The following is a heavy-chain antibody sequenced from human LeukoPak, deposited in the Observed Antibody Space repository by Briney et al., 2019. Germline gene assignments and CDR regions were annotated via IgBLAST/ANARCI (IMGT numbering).Heavy chain of an antibody. D-gene: IGHD3-10*01. J-gene: IGHJ4*02. V-gene: IGHV1-8*03. Sequence: ASVKVSCKASGYTFTSYDINWVRQATAQGLEWMGWMNPNSGNTGYAQKFQGRVTITRNTSISTAYMELSSLRSEDTAVYYCARAPKRFGELLSLAGFDYWGQGTLVTVSS. CDR1: GYTFTSYD. CDR2: MNPNSGNT. CDR3: ARAPKRFGELLSLAGFDY.